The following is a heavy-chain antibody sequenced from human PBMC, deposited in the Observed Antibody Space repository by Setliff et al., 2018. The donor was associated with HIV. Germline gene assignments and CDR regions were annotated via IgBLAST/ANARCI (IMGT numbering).Heavy chain of an antibody. D-gene: IGHD3-16*02. Sequence: SETLSLTCTVSGGSISSYYRSWIRQQPGKGLEWIGYIYYSGSTYYNPSLKSRVTISVDTSKNQSSLKLSAVTAADTAVYYCARGYPVSYYYYMDVWGKGTTVTVSS. CDR3: ARGYPVSYYYYMDV. CDR2: IYYSGST. J-gene: IGHJ6*03. V-gene: IGHV4-59*06. CDR1: GGSISSYY.